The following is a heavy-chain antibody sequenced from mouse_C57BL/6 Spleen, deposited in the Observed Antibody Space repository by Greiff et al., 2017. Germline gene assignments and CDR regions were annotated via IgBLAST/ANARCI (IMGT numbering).Heavy chain of an antibody. CDR2: ISDGGSYT. CDR1: GFTFSSYA. V-gene: IGHV5-4*01. D-gene: IGHD2-5*01. Sequence: EVQLVESGGGLVKPGGSLKLSCAASGFTFSSYAMSWVRQTPEKRLEWVATISDGGSYTYYPDNVKGRFTISRDNAKNNLYLQMSHLKSEDTAMYYCARESYTNYGGAMDYWGQGTSVTVSS. J-gene: IGHJ4*01. CDR3: ARESYTNYGGAMDY.